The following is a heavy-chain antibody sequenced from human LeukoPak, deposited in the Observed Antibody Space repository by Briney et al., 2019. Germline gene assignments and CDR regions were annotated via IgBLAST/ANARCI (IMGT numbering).Heavy chain of an antibody. V-gene: IGHV4-61*02. CDR2: IYTSGST. J-gene: IGHJ3*02. Sequence: SETLSLTCTVSGGSISSSRYYWSWIRQPAGKGLEWIGRIYTSGSTNYNPSLKSRVTISVDTSKNQFSLKLSSVTAADTAVYYCAANTYYYAGSGYGKDIAFDIWGQGTMVTVSS. CDR1: GGSISSSRYY. CDR3: AANTYYYAGSGYGKDIAFDI. D-gene: IGHD3-22*01.